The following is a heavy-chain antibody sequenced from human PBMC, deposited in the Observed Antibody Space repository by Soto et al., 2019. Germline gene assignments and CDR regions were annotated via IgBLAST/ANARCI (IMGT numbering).Heavy chain of an antibody. CDR2: ISTYNGNT. CDR1: GYTFTNYG. J-gene: IGHJ6*03. D-gene: IGHD4-17*01. CDR3: ARTTVTASYYYMDV. Sequence: QVQLVQSGAEVKQPGASVKVSCKASGYTFTNYGFTWVRQAPGQGLEWLGWISTYNGNTKYAQKDQGRLTMTTDTSTSTANMELTSLRSDDTALYYCARTTVTASYYYMDVWGKGSTVTVSS. V-gene: IGHV1-18*01.